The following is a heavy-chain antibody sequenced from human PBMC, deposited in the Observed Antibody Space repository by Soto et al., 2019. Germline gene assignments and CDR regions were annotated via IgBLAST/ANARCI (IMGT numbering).Heavy chain of an antibody. CDR1: GGSISSGGYY. CDR3: ATLSSPYCGGDCYSLGWFDP. Sequence: QVQLQESGPGLVKPSQTLSLTCTVSGGSISSGGYYWSWIRQHPGKGLEWIGYIYYRGSTYYNPSLKSRVTISVDTSKNQFSLKLSSVTAADTAVYYCATLSSPYCGGDCYSLGWFDPWGQGTLVTVSS. D-gene: IGHD2-21*02. V-gene: IGHV4-31*03. J-gene: IGHJ5*02. CDR2: IYYRGST.